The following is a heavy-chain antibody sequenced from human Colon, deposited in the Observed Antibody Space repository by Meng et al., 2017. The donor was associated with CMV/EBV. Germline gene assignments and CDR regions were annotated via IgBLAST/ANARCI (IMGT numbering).Heavy chain of an antibody. CDR2: INPSGGST. Sequence: ASVKVSCKASGYTFTSYYMHWVRQAPGQGLEWMGIINPSGGSTSYAQKFQGRVTMTRDTSTSTVYMELSSLRSEDTAVYYCARDKYQLLLGEYGMDVWGQGTTVTVSS. J-gene: IGHJ6*02. D-gene: IGHD2-2*01. CDR3: ARDKYQLLLGEYGMDV. CDR1: GYTFTSYY. V-gene: IGHV1-46*01.